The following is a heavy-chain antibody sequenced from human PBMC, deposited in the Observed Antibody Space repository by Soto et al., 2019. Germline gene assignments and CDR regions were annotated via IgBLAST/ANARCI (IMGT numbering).Heavy chain of an antibody. D-gene: IGHD3-22*01. J-gene: IGHJ3*02. CDR3: ARDPTDYYDSSATLDAFDI. CDR2: IYYSGST. CDR1: GGSISSYY. V-gene: IGHV4-59*01. Sequence: PSETLSLTCTVSGGSISSYYWSWIRQPPGKGLEWIGYIYYSGSTNYSPSLKSRVTISVDTSKNQFSLKLSSVTAADTAVYYCARDPTDYYDSSATLDAFDIWGQGTMVTVSS.